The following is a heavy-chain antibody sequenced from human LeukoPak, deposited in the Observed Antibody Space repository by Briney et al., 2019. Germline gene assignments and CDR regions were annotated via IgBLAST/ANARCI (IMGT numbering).Heavy chain of an antibody. D-gene: IGHD4-11*01. J-gene: IGHJ5*02. CDR3: ARPYSNYGWFDP. CDR2: IWNDGSNK. V-gene: IGHV3-33*01. CDR1: GFRFSSYG. Sequence: GRSLRLSCAASGFRFSSYGMHWVRQAPGKGLEWVAVIWNDGSNKYYADSVKGRFTISKDNSKNTVYLQMNSLRAEDTAVYYCARPYSNYGWFDPWGQGTLVSVPS.